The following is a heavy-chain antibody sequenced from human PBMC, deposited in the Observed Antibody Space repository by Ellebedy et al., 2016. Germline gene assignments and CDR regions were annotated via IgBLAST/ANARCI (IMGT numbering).Heavy chain of an antibody. Sequence: ASVKVSXXASGYTFTGYYMHWVRQAPGQGLEWMGWINPNSGGTNYAQKFQGRVTMTRDASISTAYMELSRLRSDDTAVYYCARDGSGSYFDYWGQGTLVTVSS. CDR2: INPNSGGT. CDR3: ARDGSGSYFDY. CDR1: GYTFTGYY. J-gene: IGHJ4*02. V-gene: IGHV1-2*02. D-gene: IGHD3-10*01.